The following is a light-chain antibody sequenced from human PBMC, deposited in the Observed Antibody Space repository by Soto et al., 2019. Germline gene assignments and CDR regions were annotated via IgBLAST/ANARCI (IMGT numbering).Light chain of an antibody. J-gene: IGLJ2*01. CDR3: SSYATSTTLI. CDR1: SSDVGAYNF. CDR2: EVS. V-gene: IGLV2-14*01. Sequence: QSALTQPASVSGSPGQSITISCTGSSSDVGAYNFVSWYQQHPGKAPKLMISEVSNRPSGVLNRFSGSKSGNTASLTISGLQSEDEADYYCSSYATSTTLIFGGGTKLTVL.